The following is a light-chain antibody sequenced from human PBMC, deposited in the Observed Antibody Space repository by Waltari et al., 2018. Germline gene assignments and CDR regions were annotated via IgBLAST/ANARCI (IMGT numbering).Light chain of an antibody. CDR1: QTFGSSY. Sequence: EIVLTQSPGTLSLSPGERATLSCRASQTFGSSYLAWYQQKPGQAPRLLIYGASTRAAGCPVRCCGSGSGTDFTLTISRLEPEDFAVYYCRHYGTSPPLTFGGGTKVEIK. V-gene: IGKV3-20*01. CDR2: GAS. CDR3: RHYGTSPPLT. J-gene: IGKJ4*01.